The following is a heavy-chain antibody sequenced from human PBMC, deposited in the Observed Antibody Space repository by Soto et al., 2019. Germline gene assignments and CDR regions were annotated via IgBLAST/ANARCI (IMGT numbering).Heavy chain of an antibody. J-gene: IGHJ6*02. CDR1: GYTFTNYG. Sequence: QVQLVQSGAEVKKPGASVKVSCKASGYTFTNYGISWVRQAPGQGLEWMGWISAYNGNTNYAQKFQGRVTMTTDTSTSTAYMELRSLRSDDTAVYYCARDRALGENHYYYGMDVWGQGTTVTVSS. CDR3: ARDRALGENHYYYGMDV. V-gene: IGHV1-18*01. CDR2: ISAYNGNT. D-gene: IGHD3-16*01.